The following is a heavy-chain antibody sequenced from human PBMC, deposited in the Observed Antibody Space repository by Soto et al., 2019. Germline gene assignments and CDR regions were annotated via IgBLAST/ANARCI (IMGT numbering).Heavy chain of an antibody. D-gene: IGHD3-10*01. CDR1: GFTFSSYA. CDR2: ISGSGGST. CDR3: ATNLWFGDISN. V-gene: IGHV3-23*01. J-gene: IGHJ4*02. Sequence: EVQLLESGGGLVQPGGSLRLSCAASGFTFSSYAMSWVRQAPGKGLEWVSAISGSGGSTYYADSVKGRFTISRDTSKNTLAPQLTPLRAEHTAVSYSATNLWFGDISNWGPGTLVTVS.